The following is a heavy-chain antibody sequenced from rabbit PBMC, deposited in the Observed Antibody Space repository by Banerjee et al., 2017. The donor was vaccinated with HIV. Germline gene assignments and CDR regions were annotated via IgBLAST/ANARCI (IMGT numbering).Heavy chain of an antibody. CDR1: GFSFSNKYV. J-gene: IGHJ4*01. V-gene: IGHV1S45*01. Sequence: QEQLEESGGDLVKPEGSLTLTCTASGFSFSNKYVMCWVRQAPGKGLEWIACIYAGSSGITYYATWAKGRFTISKTSSTTVTLQMTSLTAADTATYFCARDGSGWGANFNLWGPGTLVTVS. D-gene: IGHD4-1*01. CDR3: ARDGSGWGANFNL. CDR2: IYAGSSGIT.